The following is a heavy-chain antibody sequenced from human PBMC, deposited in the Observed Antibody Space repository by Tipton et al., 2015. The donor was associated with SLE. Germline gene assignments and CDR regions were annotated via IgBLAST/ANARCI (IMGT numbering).Heavy chain of an antibody. CDR3: ARDHTTVIPYKNYGMDV. Sequence: TLSLTCDVSGYSIRNDCYWGWIRQPPGKGLEWIETIYHSGRTFYNPSFKSRVTISVDTSKKQFSLRLSSVTAADTAVYYCARDHTTVIPYKNYGMDVWGQGTTVTVSS. D-gene: IGHD4-17*01. V-gene: IGHV4-38-2*02. CDR1: GYSIRNDCY. J-gene: IGHJ6*02. CDR2: IYHSGRT.